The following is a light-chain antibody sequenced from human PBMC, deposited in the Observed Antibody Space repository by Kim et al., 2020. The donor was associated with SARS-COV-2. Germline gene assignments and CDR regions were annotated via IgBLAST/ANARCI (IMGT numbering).Light chain of an antibody. CDR3: QQLNSYPRLT. V-gene: IGKV1-9*01. CDR2: AAS. CDR1: QGISSY. Sequence: DIQLTQSPSFLSASVGDRVTITCRASQGISSYLAWYQQKPGKAPELLIYAASTLQSGVPSRFSGSGSGTEFTLTISSLQPEDFATYYCQQLNSYPRLTFGGGTKVDIK. J-gene: IGKJ4*01.